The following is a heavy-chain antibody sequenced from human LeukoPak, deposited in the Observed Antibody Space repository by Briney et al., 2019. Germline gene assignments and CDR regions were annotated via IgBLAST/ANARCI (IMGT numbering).Heavy chain of an antibody. J-gene: IGHJ4*02. CDR3: AKDSGYYGSGSYYSY. CDR2: ISGSGGST. CDR1: GFTFSSYA. V-gene: IGHV3-23*01. D-gene: IGHD3-10*01. Sequence: PGGSLGLSCAASGFTFSSYAMSWVRQAPGKGLEWVSAISGSGGSTYYADSVKGRFTISRDNSKNTLYLQMNSLRAEDTAVYYCAKDSGYYGSGSYYSYWGQGTLVTVSS.